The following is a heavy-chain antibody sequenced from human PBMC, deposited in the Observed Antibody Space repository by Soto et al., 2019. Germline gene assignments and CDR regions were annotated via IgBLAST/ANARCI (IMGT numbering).Heavy chain of an antibody. CDR3: ARRTTVVGMDV. CDR1: GYSFTNND. D-gene: IGHD4-4*01. J-gene: IGHJ6*02. V-gene: IGHV1-46*01. CDR2: INPSGGNT. Sequence: ASVKVSCKASGYSFTNNDVTWVRQAPGQGLEWMGIINPSGGNTNYAHKFQGRVSMTRDTSTSTVYMELSSLRSEDTAVYYCARRTTVVGMDVWGQGTTVTVSS.